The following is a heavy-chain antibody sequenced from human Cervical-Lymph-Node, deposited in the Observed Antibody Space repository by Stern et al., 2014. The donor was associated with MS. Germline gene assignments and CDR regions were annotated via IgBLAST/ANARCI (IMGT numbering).Heavy chain of an antibody. D-gene: IGHD3-10*01. J-gene: IGHJ6*02. CDR3: ASSSDYRPYYYSGLNV. V-gene: IGHV4-59*01. Sequence: QLQLQESGPGLVKPSETLTLTCTVSGASISTYYWSWIRQPPGKGLEWIGWVYHTGTTNYNFALQGRLTMSVDASKNQFFLNLNSVTAADTATYYCASSSDYRPYYYSGLNVWGPGTTVSVSS. CDR2: VYHTGTT. CDR1: GASISTYY.